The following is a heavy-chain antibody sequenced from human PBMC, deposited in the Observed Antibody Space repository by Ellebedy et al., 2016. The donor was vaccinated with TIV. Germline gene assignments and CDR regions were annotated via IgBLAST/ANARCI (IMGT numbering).Heavy chain of an antibody. Sequence: GESLKISCVASGVFFPHKYMTWVRQAPGKGLECVAVVYGGGDTYYADSVTGRFTISRDNSKNTLYLQMSSLRAEDTAVYYCAKASSSGSAYDIWGQGTMITVSS. V-gene: IGHV3-53*01. J-gene: IGHJ3*02. D-gene: IGHD3-10*01. CDR1: GVFFPHKY. CDR3: AKASSSGSAYDI. CDR2: VYGGGDT.